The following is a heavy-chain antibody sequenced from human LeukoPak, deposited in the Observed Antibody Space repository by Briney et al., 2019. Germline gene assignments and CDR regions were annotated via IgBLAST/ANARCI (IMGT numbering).Heavy chain of an antibody. J-gene: IGHJ4*02. CDR2: IYHSGSP. Sequence: SETLSLTCAVSGGSISSNNWWGWVRQPPGQGLEWIGEIYHSGSPNYNPSLKSRVTVSVDKSRNHFSLNLSSVTAADTAVYYCARVNINNWHSCDYWGQGTLVTVSS. V-gene: IGHV4-4*02. CDR3: ARVNINNWHSCDY. D-gene: IGHD1-1*01. CDR1: GGSISSNNW.